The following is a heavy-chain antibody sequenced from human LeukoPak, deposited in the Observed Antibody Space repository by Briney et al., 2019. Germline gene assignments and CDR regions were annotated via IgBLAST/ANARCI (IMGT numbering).Heavy chain of an antibody. CDR2: ILYDGTSE. CDR1: GFTFSSYG. CDR3: AKDYYPHIRTSLNFAGDS. Sequence: GRSLRLSCAASGFTFSSYGMHWVRQAPGKGLEWVAVILYDGTSEFYADSVKGRFTISRDNSKNTLYLQMNTLRAGDTAVYCCAKDYYPHIRTSLNFAGDSWGQGTLVTVSS. D-gene: IGHD3-10*01. V-gene: IGHV3-33*06. J-gene: IGHJ4*02.